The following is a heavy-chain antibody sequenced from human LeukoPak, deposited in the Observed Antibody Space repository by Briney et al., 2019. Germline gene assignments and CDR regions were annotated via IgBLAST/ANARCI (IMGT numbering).Heavy chain of an antibody. CDR1: GGSFSGYY. V-gene: IGHV4-34*01. CDR3: ASYSSSAIRGDY. Sequence: PSETLSLTCAVYGGSFSGYYWSWIRQPPGKGLEWIGEINHSGSTNYNPSLKSRVTISVDTSKNQFSLKLSSVTAADTAVYYCASYSSSAIRGDYWGQGTLVTVSS. D-gene: IGHD6-13*01. CDR2: INHSGST. J-gene: IGHJ4*02.